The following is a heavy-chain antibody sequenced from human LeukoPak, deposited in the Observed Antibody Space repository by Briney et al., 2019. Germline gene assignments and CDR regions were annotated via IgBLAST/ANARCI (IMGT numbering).Heavy chain of an antibody. V-gene: IGHV3-30-3*01. Sequence: GGSLRLSCAASGFTFSSYAMHWVRQAPGKGLEWVAVISYDGSNKYYADSVKGRFTISRDNAKNSLYLQMNSLRAEDTAVYYCGGGLRFLEWLSYWGQGTLVTVSS. CDR1: GFTFSSYA. J-gene: IGHJ4*02. CDR3: GGGLRFLEWLSY. D-gene: IGHD3-3*01. CDR2: ISYDGSNK.